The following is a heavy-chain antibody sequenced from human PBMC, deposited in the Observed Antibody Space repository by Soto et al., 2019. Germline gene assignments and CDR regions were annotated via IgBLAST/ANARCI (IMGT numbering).Heavy chain of an antibody. V-gene: IGHV3-23*01. CDR1: GFTLCSYA. CDR2: ISGSGGST. Sequence: AGGVLRLSCAAPGFTLCSYAMSRGRPGPGKGLEWVSAISGSGGSTYYADSVKGRFTISRDNSKNTLYLQMNSLRAEDTAVYYCAKVATRLVVPADFDYWGQGTLVTVSS. D-gene: IGHD2-2*01. J-gene: IGHJ4*02. CDR3: AKVATRLVVPADFDY.